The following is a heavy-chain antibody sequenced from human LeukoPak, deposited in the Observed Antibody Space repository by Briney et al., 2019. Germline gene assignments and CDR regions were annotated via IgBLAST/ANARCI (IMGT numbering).Heavy chain of an antibody. V-gene: IGHV5-51*01. D-gene: IGHD3-9*01. CDR3: ARLSDYDILTGYSFYYFDY. CDR1: GYDFTTKW. Sequence: GESLKISCKGSGYDFTTKWIAWVRQMPGKGLEWMGIIYPGDSDTRYSPSFQGQVTISADKSISTAYLQWSSLKASDTAMYYCARLSDYDILTGYSFYYFDYWGQGTLVTVSS. CDR2: IYPGDSDT. J-gene: IGHJ4*02.